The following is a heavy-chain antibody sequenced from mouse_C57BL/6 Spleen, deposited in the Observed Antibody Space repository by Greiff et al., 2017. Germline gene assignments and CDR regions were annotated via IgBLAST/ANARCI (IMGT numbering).Heavy chain of an antibody. CDR1: GYAFSSSW. V-gene: IGHV1-82*01. D-gene: IGHD1-1*01. CDR3: ASHPSYYGSSYYAMDY. Sequence: VKLMESGPELVKPGASVKISCKASGYAFSSSWMNWVKQRPGKGLEWIGRIYPGDGDTNYNGKFKGKATLTADKSSSTAYMQLSSLTSEDSAVYFCASHPSYYGSSYYAMDYWGQGTSVTVSS. CDR2: IYPGDGDT. J-gene: IGHJ4*01.